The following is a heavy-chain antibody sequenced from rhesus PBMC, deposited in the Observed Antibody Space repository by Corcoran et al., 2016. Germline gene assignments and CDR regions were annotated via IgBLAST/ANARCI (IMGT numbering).Heavy chain of an antibody. J-gene: IGHJ1*01. CDR3: ARVPGYFEF. CDR2: ISGSSGST. V-gene: IGHV4-65*01. CDR1: GGSVSSSNW. Sequence: QVQLQESGPGLVKPSETLSLTCAVSGGSVSSSNWWSWIRQPPGKGLEWIGYISGSSGSTYYNPSLKIRVTISTDTTKNQFSLKLSSVTAADTAVYYCARVPGYFEFWGQGALVTVSS.